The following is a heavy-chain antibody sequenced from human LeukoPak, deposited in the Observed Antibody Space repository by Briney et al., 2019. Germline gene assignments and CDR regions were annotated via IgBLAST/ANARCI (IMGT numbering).Heavy chain of an antibody. V-gene: IGHV5-51*01. CDR2: IYPGDSDT. CDR3: ARQDSWGIYYFDY. J-gene: IGHJ4*02. Sequence: GESLKISCKASGYTFTGYWIAWVRQMPGQGLEWMGIIYPGDSDTRYSPSFQGQVTISADKSISTAYLQWSSLRASDTAMYYCARQDSWGIYYFDYWGQGALVTVSS. CDR1: GYTFTGYW. D-gene: IGHD3-16*01.